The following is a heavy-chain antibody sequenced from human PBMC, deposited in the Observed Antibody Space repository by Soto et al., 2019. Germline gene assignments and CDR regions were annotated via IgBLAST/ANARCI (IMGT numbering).Heavy chain of an antibody. V-gene: IGHV1-46*01. CDR3: ARGSDDYGGNRWNAFQH. D-gene: IGHD4-17*01. CDR2: INPSGGST. CDR1: GYSFTSYY. Sequence: ASVKVACKASGYSFTSYYMHWLRQAHGQGLEWMGIINPSGGSTSYAQKFQGRVTMTRDTSTSTVYMELSSLRSEDTAVYYCARGSDDYGGNRWNAFQHWGQGTLVTVSS. J-gene: IGHJ1*01.